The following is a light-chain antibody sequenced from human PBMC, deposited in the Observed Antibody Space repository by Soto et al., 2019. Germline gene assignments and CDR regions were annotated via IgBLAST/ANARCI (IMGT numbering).Light chain of an antibody. CDR1: TSNIGAGYE. CDR3: QSYDISLSGSGV. J-gene: IGLJ3*02. Sequence: QSVLTQPPSVSGAPGQRVTISCTGSTSNIGAGYEVHWYQQVPGTAPKLLVSGHNIRPSGVPDRFSGFKSGASASLVITGLQAEDEADYYCQSYDISLSGSGVFGGGTKLTV. CDR2: GHN. V-gene: IGLV1-40*01.